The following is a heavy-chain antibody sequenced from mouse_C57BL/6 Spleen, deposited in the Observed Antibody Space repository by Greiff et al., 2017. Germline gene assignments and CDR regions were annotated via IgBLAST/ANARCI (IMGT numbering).Heavy chain of an antibody. Sequence: VQLQQPGAELVRPGSSVKLSCKASGYTFTSYWMHWVKQRPIQGLEWIGNIDPSDSETNYNQKFKDKATLTVAKSSSTAYMQLSSLTSEDSAVYYCARETTVVARAMDYWGQGTSVTVSS. J-gene: IGHJ4*01. V-gene: IGHV1-52*01. CDR3: ARETTVVARAMDY. CDR2: IDPSDSET. D-gene: IGHD1-1*01. CDR1: GYTFTSYW.